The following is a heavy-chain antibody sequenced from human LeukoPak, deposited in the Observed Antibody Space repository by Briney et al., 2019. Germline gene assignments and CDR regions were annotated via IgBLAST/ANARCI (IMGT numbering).Heavy chain of an antibody. CDR2: ISSSGSTI. D-gene: IGHD6-25*01. J-gene: IGHJ4*02. CDR1: GFTFSDYY. CDR3: AREYSRGYYFDY. V-gene: IGHV3-11*04. Sequence: PGGSLRLSCAVSGFTFSDYYMSWIRQAPGKGLEWVSYISSSGSTIYYADSVRGRFTISRDNAKNSLYLQMNSLRAEDTAVYYCAREYSRGYYFDYWGQGTLVTVSS.